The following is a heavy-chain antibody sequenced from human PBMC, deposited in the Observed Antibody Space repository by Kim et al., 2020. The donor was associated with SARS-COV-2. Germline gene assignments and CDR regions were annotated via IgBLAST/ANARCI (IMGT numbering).Heavy chain of an antibody. D-gene: IGHD3-22*01. CDR3: AREYYDSSGYYYVHY. V-gene: IGHV1-69*01. Sequence: QKLQGRVTISADEATSTAYMELSSLRSEDTAVYYCAREYYDSSGYYYVHYWGQGTLVTVSS. J-gene: IGHJ4*02.